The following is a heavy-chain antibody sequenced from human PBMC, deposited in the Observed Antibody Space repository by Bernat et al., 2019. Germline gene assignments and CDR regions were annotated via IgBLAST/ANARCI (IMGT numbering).Heavy chain of an antibody. CDR3: TRVHSGYYSIYGMDV. CDR2: IRSKAYGGTR. Sequence: EVQLVESGGGLVQPGRSLRLSCTASGFTLGDYAMSWFRQAPGKGLERVGFIRSKAYGGTREYAASVKGRFTSSRDETKSIAYLQMNSLKTENTAVYYCTRVHSGYYSIYGMDVWGQGTTVTVSS. V-gene: IGHV3-49*03. J-gene: IGHJ6*02. D-gene: IGHD3-22*01. CDR1: GFTLGDYA.